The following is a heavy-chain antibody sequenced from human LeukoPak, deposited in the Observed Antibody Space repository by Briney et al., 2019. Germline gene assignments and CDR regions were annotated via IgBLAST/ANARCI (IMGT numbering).Heavy chain of an antibody. CDR2: IKSKTDGGTT. CDR1: GFTFSNAW. D-gene: IGHD6-13*01. V-gene: IGHV3-15*01. CDR3: TTDLYSSSWTSPYYFDY. J-gene: IGHJ4*02. Sequence: GGALRLSCAASGFTFSNAWMSWVRQAPGRGVEWVGRIKSKTDGGTTDYAAPVKGRFTISRDDSKNTLYLQMNSLKTEDTAVYYCTTDLYSSSWTSPYYFDYWGQGTLVTVSS.